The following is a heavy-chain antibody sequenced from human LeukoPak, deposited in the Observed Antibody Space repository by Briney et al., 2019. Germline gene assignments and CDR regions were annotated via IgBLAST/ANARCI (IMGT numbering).Heavy chain of an antibody. V-gene: IGHV4-4*02. CDR3: ARARACSGGSCYTYYYYYMDV. CDR2: IYHSGST. D-gene: IGHD2-15*01. J-gene: IGHJ6*03. CDR1: GGSISSSNW. Sequence: SETLSLTCAVSGGSISSSNWWSWVRQPPGKGLEWIGEIYHSGSTNYNPSLKSRVTISVDKSKNQFSLKLSSVTAADTAVYYCARARACSGGSCYTYYYYYMDVWGKGTTVTVSS.